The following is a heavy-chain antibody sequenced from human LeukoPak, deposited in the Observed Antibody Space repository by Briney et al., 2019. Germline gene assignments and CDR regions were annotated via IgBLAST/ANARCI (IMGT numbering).Heavy chain of an antibody. CDR1: GYTFTSYD. V-gene: IGHV1-8*01. CDR2: MNPNSGNT. Sequence: ASVKVSCKASGYTFTSYDINWVRQATGQGLEWMGWMNPNSGNTGYAQKFQGRVTMTRNTSISTAYMELSSLRSEDTAVYYCAREGNRGTRRDWWFDPWGQGTLVTVSS. D-gene: IGHD2-15*01. CDR3: AREGNRGTRRDWWFDP. J-gene: IGHJ5*02.